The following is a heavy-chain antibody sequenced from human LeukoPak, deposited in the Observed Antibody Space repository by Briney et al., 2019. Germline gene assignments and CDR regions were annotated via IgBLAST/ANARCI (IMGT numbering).Heavy chain of an antibody. CDR2: INPNSGGT. CDR3: ARNPSPPPNWFDP. V-gene: IGHV1-2*02. CDR1: GYTFTGYY. D-gene: IGHD2-2*01. J-gene: IGHJ5*02. Sequence: GASVKVSCKASGYTFTGYYMHWVRQAPGQGLEWMGWINPNSGGTNYAQKFQGRVTMTRDTSISTAYMELSRLRSDDTAVYYCARNPSPPPNWFDPWGQGTLVTVSS.